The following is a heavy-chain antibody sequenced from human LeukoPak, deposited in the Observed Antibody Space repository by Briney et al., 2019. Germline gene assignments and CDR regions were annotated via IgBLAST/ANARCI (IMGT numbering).Heavy chain of an antibody. CDR2: ISYDGSNK. J-gene: IGHJ2*01. D-gene: IGHD6-6*01. V-gene: IGHV3-30*04. CDR1: GFTFSSYA. Sequence: PGRSLRLSCAASGFTFSSYAMHWVRQAPGKGLEWVAVISYDGSNKYYADSVKGRFTISRDNSKNTLYLQMNSLRVEDTAVYYCARDRPSWYFDLWGRGTLVTVSS. CDR3: ARDRPSWYFDL.